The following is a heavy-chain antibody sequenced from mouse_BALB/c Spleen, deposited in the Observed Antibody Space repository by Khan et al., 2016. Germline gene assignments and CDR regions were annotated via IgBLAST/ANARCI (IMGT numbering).Heavy chain of an antibody. D-gene: IGHD1-1*01. CDR2: LTTNTGEP. CDR1: GYTFTNYG. CDR3: AEDYYGSNWFAY. V-gene: IGHV9-3*02. Sequence: QIQLVQSGPELKKPGETVKISCKASGYTFTNYGMNWVKQAPGKGLKWMGWLTTNTGEPTYAEEFKGRFAFSLETSASTAYLQINNLKNEDTATYFCAEDYYGSNWFAYWGQGTLVTVSA. J-gene: IGHJ3*01.